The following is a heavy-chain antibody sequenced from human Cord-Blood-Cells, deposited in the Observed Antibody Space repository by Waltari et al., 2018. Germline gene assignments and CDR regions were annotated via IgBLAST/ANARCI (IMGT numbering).Heavy chain of an antibody. CDR2: INPNSGGT. V-gene: IGHV1-2*06. J-gene: IGHJ3*02. CDR3: ASGGPYSGSYFAFDI. CDR1: GYTFTGYY. Sequence: QVQLVQSGAEVKKPGASVKVSCKASGYTFTGYYMPWVRQAPGLGREWMERINPNSGGTNYAQKFQGRVTMTRDTSISTAYMELSRLRSDDTAVYYCASGGPYSGSYFAFDIWGQGTMVTVSS. D-gene: IGHD1-26*01.